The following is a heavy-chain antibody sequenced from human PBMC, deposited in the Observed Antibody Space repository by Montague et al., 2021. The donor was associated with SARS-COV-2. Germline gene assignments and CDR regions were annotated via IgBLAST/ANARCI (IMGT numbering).Heavy chain of an antibody. D-gene: IGHD3-10*01. CDR2: IYYSGTT. CDR3: ARHVGSLMARGPDFDY. J-gene: IGHJ4*02. V-gene: IGHV4-39*01. CDR1: GGSISSSSYD. Sequence: ETLSLTCTVSGGSISSSSYDWGWIRQPPGKGLEWIGSIYYSGTTYYNPSLKSRVTISVDTTKNQFSLTLSSVTATDTAVYYCARHVGSLMARGPDFDYWGQGTLVTVSS.